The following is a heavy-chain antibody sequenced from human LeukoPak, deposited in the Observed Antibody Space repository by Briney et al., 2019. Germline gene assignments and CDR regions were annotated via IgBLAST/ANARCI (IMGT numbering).Heavy chain of an antibody. CDR3: ARLGVNGTTPSFYHYMDV. J-gene: IGHJ6*03. D-gene: IGHD1-14*01. Sequence: PSETLSLTCTVSGASIGSYYWSWIRQPTGRKLEWLGYIYTSGTSNSNPSLKSRVTVSVDTSKNQFSLKLTPVTAADTAIYYCARLGVNGTTPSFYHYMDVWGKGTSVTVSS. CDR1: GASIGSYY. CDR2: IYTSGTS. V-gene: IGHV4-4*09.